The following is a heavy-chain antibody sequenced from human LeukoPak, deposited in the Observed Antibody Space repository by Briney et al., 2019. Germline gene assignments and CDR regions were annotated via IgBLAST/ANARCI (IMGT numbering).Heavy chain of an antibody. J-gene: IGHJ6*03. V-gene: IGHV4-39*07. CDR3: ARVIGGGYMDV. CDR2: IYYSGST. CDR1: GGSISSSSYY. Sequence: SETLSLTCTVSGGSISSSSYYWGWIRQPPGKGLEWIGSIYYSGSTYYNPSLKSRVTISVDTSKNQFSLKLSSVTAADTAVYYCARVIGGGYMDVWGKGTTVTVSS. D-gene: IGHD3-10*01.